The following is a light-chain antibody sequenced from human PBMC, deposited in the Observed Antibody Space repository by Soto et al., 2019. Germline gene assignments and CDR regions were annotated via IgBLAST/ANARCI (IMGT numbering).Light chain of an antibody. J-gene: IGKJ1*01. Sequence: DIQMTQSPSTLSASVGDRVTLTCRASRSISDWLAWYQQKAGKAPRFMIFDASNLKSGVPSRFSGSGAGTDFTLTISRLEPEDFAVYYCHQYGSSPRTFGQGTKVDI. CDR3: HQYGSSPRT. CDR2: DAS. V-gene: IGKV1-5*01. CDR1: RSISDW.